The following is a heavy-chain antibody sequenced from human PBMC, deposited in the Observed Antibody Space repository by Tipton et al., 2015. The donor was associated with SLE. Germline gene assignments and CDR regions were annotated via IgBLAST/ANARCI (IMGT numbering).Heavy chain of an antibody. V-gene: IGHV4-38-2*02. CDR3: ARHPRSQLLRSGAFDL. Sequence: TLFLTCTVSGGSITSHYWAWIRQPPGKGLEWIGSIYHSGSTYYNPSLNSRLTISVDTSKNQFSLNLSSVTAADTAVYYCARHPRSQLLRSGAFDLWGQGTVVIVSS. J-gene: IGHJ3*01. CDR1: GGSITSHY. D-gene: IGHD1-26*01. CDR2: IYHSGST.